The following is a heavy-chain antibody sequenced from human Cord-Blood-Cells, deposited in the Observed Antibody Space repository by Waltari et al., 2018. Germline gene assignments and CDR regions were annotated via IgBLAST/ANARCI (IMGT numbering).Heavy chain of an antibody. CDR3: ARARTYSSSWYILGRYFQH. V-gene: IGHV1-2*02. Sequence: QVQLVQSGAEVKKPGASVKVSCKASGYTFTGYHMPWGRQAPGKGLEWMGWINPNSGCTNYAQKFQGRVTMTRDTSISTAYMELSRLRSDDTAVYYCARARTYSSSWYILGRYFQHWGQGTLVTVSS. CDR2: INPNSGCT. J-gene: IGHJ1*01. CDR1: GYTFTGYH. D-gene: IGHD6-13*01.